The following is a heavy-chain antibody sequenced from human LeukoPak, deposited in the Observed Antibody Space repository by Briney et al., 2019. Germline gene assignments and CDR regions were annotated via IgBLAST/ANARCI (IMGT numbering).Heavy chain of an antibody. Sequence: PGGSLRLSCAASGFTFSDYYMSWIRRAPGKGLEWVSYISSSGSTIYYADSVKGRLTISRDNAKNSLYLQMNSLRAEDTAVYYCARDEVDTAMLGTSGEKYWGQGTLVTVSS. CDR2: ISSSGSTI. V-gene: IGHV3-11*01. CDR1: GFTFSDYY. D-gene: IGHD5-18*01. CDR3: ARDEVDTAMLGTSGEKY. J-gene: IGHJ4*02.